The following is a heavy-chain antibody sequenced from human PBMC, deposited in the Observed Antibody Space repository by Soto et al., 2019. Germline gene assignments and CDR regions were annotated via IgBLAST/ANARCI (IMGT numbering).Heavy chain of an antibody. V-gene: IGHV4-4*07. CDR1: GGSISSYY. CDR2: IYTSGST. CDR3: AREPLGDLFYYYYGMDV. J-gene: IGHJ6*02. D-gene: IGHD4-17*01. Sequence: QVQLQESGPGLVKPSETLSLTCTVSGGSISSYYWSWIRQPAGKGLEWIGRIYTSGSTNYNPSLKSRVTMSVDTSKNQFALKLISVTAADTAVYYCAREPLGDLFYYYYGMDVWGQGTTVTVSS.